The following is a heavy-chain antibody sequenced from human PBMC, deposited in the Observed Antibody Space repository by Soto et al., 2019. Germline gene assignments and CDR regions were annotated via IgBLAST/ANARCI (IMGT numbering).Heavy chain of an antibody. CDR2: IKQDGSEK. D-gene: IGHD2-21*01. V-gene: IGHV3-7*01. CDR1: GFTFSSYW. Sequence: EVQLVESGGGLVQPGGSLRLSCAASGFTFSSYWMSWVRQAPGKGLEWVANIKQDGSEKYYVDSVKGRFTISRDNAKKLLYLQMNRLRAEDTAVYYGARDFRTITVVKDWVQGTLVTVSS. J-gene: IGHJ4*02. CDR3: ARDFRTITVVKD.